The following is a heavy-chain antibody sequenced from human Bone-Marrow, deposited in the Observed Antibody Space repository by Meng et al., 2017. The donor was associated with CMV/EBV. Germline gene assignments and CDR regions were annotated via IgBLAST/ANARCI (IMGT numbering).Heavy chain of an antibody. J-gene: IGHJ4*02. D-gene: IGHD6-19*01. CDR1: GYTFTGYY. Sequence: ASVKVSCKASGYTFTGYYMHWVRQAPGQGLEWMGWINPNSGGTNYAQKFQGRVTMTRDTSISTAYMELSSLRSEDTAVYYCARDEWGGWYDYWGQGTLVTVSS. CDR2: INPNSGGT. CDR3: ARDEWGGWYDY. V-gene: IGHV1-2*02.